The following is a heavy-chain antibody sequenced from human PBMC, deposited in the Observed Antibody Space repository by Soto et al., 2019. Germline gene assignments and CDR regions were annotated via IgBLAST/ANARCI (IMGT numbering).Heavy chain of an antibody. D-gene: IGHD2-21*01. Sequence: GASVKVSCKSSGYKFISHSITWVLQAPEQGLEWMGRISAYNGNTNYAQKLQGRVTMTTDTSTNTAYMELRSLRSDDTAVYYCARGAFCGGAPGCRDMDVWGQGTTVTVSS. CDR3: ARGAFCGGAPGCRDMDV. V-gene: IGHV1-18*01. CDR1: GYKFISHS. CDR2: ISAYNGNT. J-gene: IGHJ6*02.